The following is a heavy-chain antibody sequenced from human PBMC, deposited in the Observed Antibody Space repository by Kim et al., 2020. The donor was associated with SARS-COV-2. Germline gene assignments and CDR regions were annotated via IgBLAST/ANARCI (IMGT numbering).Heavy chain of an antibody. CDR3: ATQGHPFYGSGSYFDY. D-gene: IGHD3-10*01. V-gene: IGHV4-31*03. CDR2: IYYSGST. CDR1: GGSISSGGYY. J-gene: IGHJ4*02. Sequence: SETLSLTCTVSGGSISSGGYYWSWIRQHPGKGLEWIGYIYYSGSTYYNPSLKSRVTISVDTSKNQFSLKLSSVTAADTAVYYCATQGHPFYGSGSYFDYWGQGTLVTVSS.